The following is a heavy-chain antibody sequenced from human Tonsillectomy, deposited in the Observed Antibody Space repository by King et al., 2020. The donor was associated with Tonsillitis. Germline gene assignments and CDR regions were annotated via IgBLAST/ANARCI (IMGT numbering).Heavy chain of an antibody. CDR2: IKRDGSEK. CDR1: GFTFGSYW. D-gene: IGHD5-18*01. Sequence: VQLVESGGGLVQPGGSLRLSCAASGFTFGSYWMSWVRQAPGKGLEWVANIKRDGSEKYYVDSVKGRFTISRDNAKKSLYLQLNSLRVEDTAVYFCASALRETAMVDAFDNW. CDR3: ASALRETAMVDAFDN. V-gene: IGHV3-7*01. J-gene: IGHJ3*02.